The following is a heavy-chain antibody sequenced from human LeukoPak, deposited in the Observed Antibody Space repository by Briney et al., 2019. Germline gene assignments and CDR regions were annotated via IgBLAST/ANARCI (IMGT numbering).Heavy chain of an antibody. CDR2: IYQSGST. Sequence: SETLSLTCTVSGGSISSSSYYWGWIRQPPGKGLEWIGSIYQSGSTYYNPSLKSRVTISVDTSRNQFSLKLSSVTAADTAVYYCARWGSNMAREKGDHWGQGTLVTVSS. V-gene: IGHV4-39*07. CDR3: ARWGSNMAREKGDH. D-gene: IGHD3-10*01. J-gene: IGHJ4*02. CDR1: GGSISSSSYY.